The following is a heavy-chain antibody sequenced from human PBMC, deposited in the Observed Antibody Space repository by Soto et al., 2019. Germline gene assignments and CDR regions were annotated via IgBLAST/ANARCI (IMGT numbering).Heavy chain of an antibody. V-gene: IGHV4-34*01. CDR1: GGSFSGYY. Sequence: SETLSLTCAVYGGSFSGYYWSWIRQPPGKGLEWIGEINHSGSTNYNPSLKSRVTISVDTSKNQFSLKLSSVTAADTAVYYCARGARRAVLRFLEWLLHDAFDIWGQGTMVTVSS. J-gene: IGHJ3*02. CDR2: INHSGST. CDR3: ARGARRAVLRFLEWLLHDAFDI. D-gene: IGHD3-3*01.